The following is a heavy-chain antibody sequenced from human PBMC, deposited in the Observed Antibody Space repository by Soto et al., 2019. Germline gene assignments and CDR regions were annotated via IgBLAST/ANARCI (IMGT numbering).Heavy chain of an antibody. Sequence: SETLSLTCTVSGGSISSYYWSWIRQPPGKGLEWIGYIYYSGSTNYNPSLKSRVTISVDTSKNQFSLKLSSVTAADTAVYYCARGGYYDILTGYSQRLDWGQGTLVTVSS. D-gene: IGHD3-9*01. V-gene: IGHV4-59*01. CDR3: ARGGYYDILTGYSQRLD. CDR2: IYYSGST. J-gene: IGHJ4*02. CDR1: GGSISSYY.